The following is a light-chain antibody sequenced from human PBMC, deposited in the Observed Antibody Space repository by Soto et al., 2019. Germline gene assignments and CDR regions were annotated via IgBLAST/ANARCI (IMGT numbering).Light chain of an antibody. CDR3: QQYYSFPLT. CDR1: QTIINY. V-gene: IGKV1-39*01. CDR2: AAS. J-gene: IGKJ4*01. Sequence: IQMTQSPSSLSASVGDRVTITCRASQTIINYLNWYQHKPGTAPKLLIYAASSLQSGVPSRFSGSGSGTDFTLTISCLQSEDFATYYCQQYYSFPLTFGGGTKVDIK.